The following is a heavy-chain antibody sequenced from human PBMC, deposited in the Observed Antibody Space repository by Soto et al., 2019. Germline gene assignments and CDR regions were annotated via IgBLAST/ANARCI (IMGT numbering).Heavy chain of an antibody. D-gene: IGHD6-19*01. CDR3: ARERGVAPPVAGNTHYYYSMDV. Sequence: QDQLLQSGAEVKKPGASVTVSCKASGYSFTNYGITWVRQAPGQGLEWVGWISAFNGNTHYAQKLQGRVTITTDASTNTAYMLLRSLRSADTAVYYCARERGVAPPVAGNTHYYYSMDVWGKGTTVTVSS. J-gene: IGHJ6*03. CDR2: ISAFNGNT. CDR1: GYSFTNYG. V-gene: IGHV1-18*01.